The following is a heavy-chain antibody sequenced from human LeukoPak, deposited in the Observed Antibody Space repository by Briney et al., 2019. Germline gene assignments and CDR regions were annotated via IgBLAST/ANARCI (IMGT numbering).Heavy chain of an antibody. V-gene: IGHV3-11*01. D-gene: IGHD3-16*02. J-gene: IGHJ5*02. CDR1: GFTFSDYY. CDR3: ARSPIGPNP. Sequence: GGSLRLSCAASGFTFSDYYMSWIRQAPGKGLEWVSHISGSGTTIYYADSVKGRFTISRDNAENSLYLQMNSLRPEDTAVYYCARSPIGPNPWGQGTLVTVSS. CDR2: ISGSGTTI.